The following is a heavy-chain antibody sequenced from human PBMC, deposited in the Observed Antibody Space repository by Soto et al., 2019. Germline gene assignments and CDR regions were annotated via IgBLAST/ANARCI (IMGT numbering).Heavy chain of an antibody. CDR1: GYTFASYY. D-gene: IGHD6-6*01. CDR3: ARDWKIAAPGDYYYGMDV. J-gene: IGHJ6*02. Sequence: ASVKVSCKASGYTFASYYMHWVRQAPGQGLEWMGIINPSGGSTSYAQKFQGRVTMTRNTSISTAYMELSSLRSEDTAVYYCARDWKIAAPGDYYYGMDVWGQGTTVTVSS. CDR2: INPSGGST. V-gene: IGHV1-46*01.